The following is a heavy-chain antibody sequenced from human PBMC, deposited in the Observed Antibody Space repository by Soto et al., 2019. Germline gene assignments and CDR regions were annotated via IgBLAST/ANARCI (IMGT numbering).Heavy chain of an antibody. Sequence: SETLSLTCTVSGGSVSSGSYNWGWIRQPPGKGLEWIGFMYYSGSTNYTPSLKSRVTMSIDTSRNQFSLKLSSVTAADTAVYHCARVSYDFWSGYYYTYYFDYWGQGALVTVS. CDR1: GGSVSSGSYN. CDR2: MYYSGST. CDR3: ARVSYDFWSGYYYTYYFDY. D-gene: IGHD3-3*01. J-gene: IGHJ4*02. V-gene: IGHV4-61*01.